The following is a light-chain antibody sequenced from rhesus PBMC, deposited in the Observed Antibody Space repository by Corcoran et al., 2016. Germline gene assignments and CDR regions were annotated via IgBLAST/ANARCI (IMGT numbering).Light chain of an antibody. J-gene: IGKJ4*01. V-gene: IGKV3-42*01. CDR2: GAS. Sequence: EIVMTQSPATLSLSPGERATLSCRASQSVFSSLDWYHPKPGQAPKLLIYGASARATGIPDRISGSGSGKDFTRTISSLAPENVGVYYCQQDYTWPLTFGGGAKVEL. CDR3: QQDYTWPLT. CDR1: QSVFSS.